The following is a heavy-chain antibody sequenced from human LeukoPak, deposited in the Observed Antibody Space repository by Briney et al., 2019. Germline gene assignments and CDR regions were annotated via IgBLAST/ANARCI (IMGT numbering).Heavy chain of an antibody. J-gene: IGHJ4*02. Sequence: GGSLRFSCAASGFTFSSYWMSWVRQAPGKGLEWAANIKQDGSEKYYVDSVKGRFTISRGNAKNSLYLQMNSLRAEDTAVYYCARDGSESTGYYYALWGQGTLVTVSS. D-gene: IGHD3-22*01. V-gene: IGHV3-7*01. CDR3: ARDGSESTGYYYAL. CDR1: GFTFSSYW. CDR2: IKQDGSEK.